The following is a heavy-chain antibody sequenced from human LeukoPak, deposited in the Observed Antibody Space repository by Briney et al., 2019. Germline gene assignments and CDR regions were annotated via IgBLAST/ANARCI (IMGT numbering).Heavy chain of an antibody. V-gene: IGHV1-69*05. CDR2: IIPIFGTA. D-gene: IGHD3-10*01. CDR3: ARGVSYLFDP. CDR1: GGTFSSYA. J-gene: IGHJ5*02. Sequence: SVKVSCKASGGTFSSYAISWVRQAPGQGLEWMGGIIPIFGTANYAQKFQGRVTMTRDTSISTAYMELSRLRSDDTAVYYCARGVSYLFDPWGQGTLATVSS.